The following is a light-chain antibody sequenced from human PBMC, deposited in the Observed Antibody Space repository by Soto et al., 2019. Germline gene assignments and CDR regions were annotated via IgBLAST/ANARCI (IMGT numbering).Light chain of an antibody. CDR3: QSYDNTLSASV. V-gene: IGLV1-40*01. CDR2: GSS. J-gene: IGLJ2*01. Sequence: QSVLTQPPSVSGAPGQRVTISCTGSSSNIGAGHVVHWYQQFPGRAPNLLIYGSSNRPSGVPDRFSGSKSGTSASLALTGLQAEDEADYYCQSYDNTLSASVFGGGTKLTVL. CDR1: SSNIGAGHV.